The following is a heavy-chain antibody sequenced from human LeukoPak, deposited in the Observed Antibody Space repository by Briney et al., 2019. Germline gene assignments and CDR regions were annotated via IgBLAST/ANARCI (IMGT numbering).Heavy chain of an antibody. V-gene: IGHV1-18*01. D-gene: IGHD2-15*01. Sequence: ASVKVSCKASGYTFTSYGITWVRQAPGQGLEWMGWINTYNGNTNYVQKLQGRVTMTTDTSTSTAYMELRSLRSDDTAVYYCARNGYCITGSCYWYFDLWGRGTLVTVSS. J-gene: IGHJ2*01. CDR2: INTYNGNT. CDR1: GYTFTSYG. CDR3: ARNGYCITGSCYWYFDL.